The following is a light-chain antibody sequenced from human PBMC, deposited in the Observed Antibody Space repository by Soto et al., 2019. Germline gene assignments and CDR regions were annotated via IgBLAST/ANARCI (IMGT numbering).Light chain of an antibody. CDR2: EVS. V-gene: IGLV2-14*03. CDR3: SSCTTSSTVI. J-gene: IGLJ2*01. CDR1: SSDVGRYKY. Sequence: QSALTQPASVSGSPGQSITISCTGTSSDVGRYKYVSWYQQHPGKAPKLMLYEVSNRPSGLSNRFSGSKSGNTASLTISGLQAEDEADYYCSSCTTSSTVIFGGGTKVTVL.